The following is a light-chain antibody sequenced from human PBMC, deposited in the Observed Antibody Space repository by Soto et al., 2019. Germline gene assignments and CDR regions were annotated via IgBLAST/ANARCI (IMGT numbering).Light chain of an antibody. CDR3: CSYARSSSYV. V-gene: IGLV2-23*02. Sequence: QSVLTQPASVSGSPGQSSTISCTGTSSDVGTYNLVSWHQQHPGKAPKLMIYEVSKRPSGVSTRFSGSKSGNTASLTISGLQAEDEADYYCCSYARSSSYVFGTGNKVTVL. CDR2: EVS. CDR1: SSDVGTYNL. J-gene: IGLJ1*01.